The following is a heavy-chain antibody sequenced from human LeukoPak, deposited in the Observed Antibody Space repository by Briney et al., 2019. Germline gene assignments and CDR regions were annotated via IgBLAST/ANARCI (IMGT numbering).Heavy chain of an antibody. D-gene: IGHD3-22*01. Sequence: SETLSLTCTVSGGSISSGSYYWSWIRQPAGKGLEWIGRIYTSGSTNYNPSLKSRVTISVDTSKNQFSLKLSSVTAADTAVYYCASLEYYYDSSGTSDAFDIWGQGTMVTVSS. CDR1: GGSISSGSYY. CDR3: ASLEYYYDSSGTSDAFDI. J-gene: IGHJ3*02. CDR2: IYTSGST. V-gene: IGHV4-61*02.